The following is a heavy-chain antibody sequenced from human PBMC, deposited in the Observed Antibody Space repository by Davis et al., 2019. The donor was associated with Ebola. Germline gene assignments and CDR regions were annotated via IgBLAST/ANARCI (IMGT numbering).Heavy chain of an antibody. CDR2: IGPSGNSF. J-gene: IGHJ6*02. CDR3: AGYSSSWYEVDDYHGLEV. Sequence: PGGSLRLSCEVSGFTFSDYYMSWIRQAPGKGLEWIAYIGPSGNSFYCADSVKGRFTISRDNAKNSLYLQMNSLRAEDTAVYYCAGYSSSWYEVDDYHGLEVWGQGTTVTVSS. D-gene: IGHD6-19*01. V-gene: IGHV3-11*04. CDR1: GFTFSDYY.